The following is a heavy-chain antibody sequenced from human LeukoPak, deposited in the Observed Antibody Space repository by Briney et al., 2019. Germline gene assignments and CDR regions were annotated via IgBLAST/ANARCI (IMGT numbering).Heavy chain of an antibody. J-gene: IGHJ5*02. CDR3: ARAGYSSRTMNDWFDP. D-gene: IGHD6-13*01. CDR2: INHSGST. Sequence: PSETLSLTCAVYGGSFSGYYWSWIRQPPGKGLEWIGEINHSGSTNYNPSLKSRVTISVDTSKNQFPLKLTSVTAADTAVYYCARAGYSSRTMNDWFDPWGQGTLVTVSS. V-gene: IGHV4-34*01. CDR1: GGSFSGYY.